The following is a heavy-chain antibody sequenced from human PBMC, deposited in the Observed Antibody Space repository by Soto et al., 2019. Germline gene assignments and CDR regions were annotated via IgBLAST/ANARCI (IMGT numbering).Heavy chain of an antibody. J-gene: IGHJ6*02. CDR3: QTGAARPGAGYYYYGMDV. D-gene: IGHD6-6*01. CDR1: GFTFSSYW. CDR2: IKQDGSEK. Sequence: EVQLVESGGGLVQPGGSLRLSCAASGFTFSSYWMSWVRQAPGKGLEWVANIKQDGSEKYYVDSVKGRFTISRDNAKNSLYLQMNRLRAEDTAVYYCQTGAARPGAGYYYYGMDVWGQGTTVTVSS. V-gene: IGHV3-7*03.